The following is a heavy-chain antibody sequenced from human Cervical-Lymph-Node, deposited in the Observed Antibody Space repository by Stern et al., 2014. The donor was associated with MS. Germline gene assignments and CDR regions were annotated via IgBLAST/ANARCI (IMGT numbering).Heavy chain of an antibody. D-gene: IGHD6-13*01. J-gene: IGHJ4*02. Sequence: QVQLVQSGNEVKKPGASVKVSCTASGYTFTSYGISWVRQVPGQGLEWMGWITTHNGNPAYAQKVQARVTLTTDTSTNTAYMELRSLRSDDTAVYYCARSSSWYFDFWGQGTLVTVSS. CDR3: ARSSSWYFDF. CDR1: GYTFTSYG. CDR2: ITTHNGNP. V-gene: IGHV1-18*01.